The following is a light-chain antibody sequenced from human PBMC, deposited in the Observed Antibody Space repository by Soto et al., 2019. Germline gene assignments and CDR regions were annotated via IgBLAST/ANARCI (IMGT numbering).Light chain of an antibody. CDR1: SGSVSTSYY. CDR3: VLYMGSGISV. Sequence: QAVVTQEPSFSVSPGGTVTLTCGLSSGSVSTSYYPSWYQQTPGQAPRTLIYNTYTRSSGVPDRFSASILGDKAALTITGDQADDDSDYYCVLYMGSGISVFGGGTKLTVL. CDR2: NTY. V-gene: IGLV8-61*01. J-gene: IGLJ2*01.